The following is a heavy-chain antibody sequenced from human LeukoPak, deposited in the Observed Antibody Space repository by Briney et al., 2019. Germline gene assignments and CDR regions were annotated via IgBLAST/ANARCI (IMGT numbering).Heavy chain of an antibody. D-gene: IGHD3-16*02. CDR2: IHPGDSNT. CDR3: ARLVITFGGVIPQVFDI. V-gene: IGHV5-51*01. CDR1: GSSFATYW. Sequence: GASLKISCKGSGSSFATYWIAWVRQMPGEGLEWLGIIHPGDSNTRYSPSFQGQVTISADKSISTAYLQWSGLKASDTAMYYCARLVITFGGVIPQVFDIWGQGTMVTVSS. J-gene: IGHJ3*02.